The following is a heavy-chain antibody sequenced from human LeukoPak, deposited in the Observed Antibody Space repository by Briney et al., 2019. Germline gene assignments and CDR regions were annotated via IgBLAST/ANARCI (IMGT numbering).Heavy chain of an antibody. D-gene: IGHD2-2*01. Sequence: GGSLRLSCAASGFTFSYYAMHWVRQAPGKGLEWVALISYDGSNKYNADSVKGRFSISRDNSRNMLYLQMNSLRVEDTAVYYCARSVCTTASCSHYFDSWGQGTLVTVSS. J-gene: IGHJ4*02. CDR3: ARSVCTTASCSHYFDS. V-gene: IGHV3-30*04. CDR1: GFTFSYYA. CDR2: ISYDGSNK.